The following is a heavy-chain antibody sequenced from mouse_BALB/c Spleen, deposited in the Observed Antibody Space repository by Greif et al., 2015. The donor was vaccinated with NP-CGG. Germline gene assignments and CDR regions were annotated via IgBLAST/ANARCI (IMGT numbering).Heavy chain of an antibody. D-gene: IGHD2-4*01. J-gene: IGHJ4*01. Sequence: VKLVDSGPGLVAPSQSLSITCTVSGFSSTSYGVHWVRQPPGKGLEWLGVIWAGGSTNYNSALMSRLSISKDNSKSQVFLKMNSLQTDDTAMYYCARDSLYDYDKVMDYWGQGTSVTVSS. CDR1: GFSSTSYG. CDR2: IWAGGST. V-gene: IGHV2-9*02. CDR3: ARDSLYDYDKVMDY.